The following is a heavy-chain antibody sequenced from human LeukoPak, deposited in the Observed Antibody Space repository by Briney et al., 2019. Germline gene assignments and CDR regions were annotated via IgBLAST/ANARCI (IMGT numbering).Heavy chain of an antibody. Sequence: ASVKVSCKASGYTFTGYYMHWVRQAPGQGLEWMGWINPNSGGTNYAQKFQGRVTMTRDTSISTAYMELSRLRSDDTAVYYCARATYSGSYYSPPDYWGQGTLVTVSS. CDR1: GYTFTGYY. CDR3: ARATYSGSYYSPPDY. J-gene: IGHJ4*02. V-gene: IGHV1-2*02. D-gene: IGHD1-26*01. CDR2: INPNSGGT.